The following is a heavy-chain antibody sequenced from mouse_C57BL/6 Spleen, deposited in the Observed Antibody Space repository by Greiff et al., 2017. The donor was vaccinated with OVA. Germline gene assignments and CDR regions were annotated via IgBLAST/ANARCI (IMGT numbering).Heavy chain of an antibody. CDR2: IDPSDSET. D-gene: IGHD2-5*01. CDR1: GYTFTSYW. CDR3: AKDAYYSNYKSFDY. Sequence: QLQLQQPGAELVRPGSSVKLSCKASGYTFTSYWMHWVKQRPIQGLEWIGNIDPSDSETHYNQKFKDKATLTVDKSSSTAYMQLSSLTSEDSAVYNWAKDAYYSNYKSFDYWAKGTTLTVS. V-gene: IGHV1-52*01. J-gene: IGHJ2*01.